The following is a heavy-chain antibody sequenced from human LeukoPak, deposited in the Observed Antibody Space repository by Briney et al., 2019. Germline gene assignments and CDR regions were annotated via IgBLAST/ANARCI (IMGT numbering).Heavy chain of an antibody. CDR3: PRDHCGSGSYFRDY. V-gene: IGHV3-53*01. CDR1: GFTVSSNY. CDR2: VYGGGTT. J-gene: IGHJ4*02. D-gene: IGHD3-10*01. Sequence: PGGSLRLSCAVSGFTVSSNYMSWVRQAPGKGLEWVSVVYGGGTTYYAESVKGRFTVSRDNYKNNLYLQMNSLSPEYTAMYYCPRDHCGSGSYFRDYWGQGTLV.